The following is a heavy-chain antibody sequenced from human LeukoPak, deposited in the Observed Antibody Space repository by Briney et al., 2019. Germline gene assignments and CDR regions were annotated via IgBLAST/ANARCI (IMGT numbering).Heavy chain of an antibody. CDR1: GFTFSRSG. J-gene: IGHJ4*02. CDR3: AKEKYGYGVGY. CDR2: ISYDGSNK. Sequence: GGSLRLSCAASGFTFSRSGMHWVRQAPGKGLEWVAVISYDGSNKYYADSVKGRFIISRDNSKNTLYLQMNSLRAEDTAVYYCAKEKYGYGVGYWGQGTLVTVSS. D-gene: IGHD5-18*01. V-gene: IGHV3-30*18.